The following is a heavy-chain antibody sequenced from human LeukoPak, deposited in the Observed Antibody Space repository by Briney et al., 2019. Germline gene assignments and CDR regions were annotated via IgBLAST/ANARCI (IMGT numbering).Heavy chain of an antibody. CDR3: ARETDSMVDY. J-gene: IGHJ4*02. CDR2: ISVYNGNT. Sequence: ASVKVSCKASGFTFTSYVISWVGQAPGQGLEWMGWISVYNGNTNYAQKLQGRVTMTTDTSTSTAYMELRSLRSDDTAVYYCARETDSMVDYWGQGTLVTVSS. CDR1: GFTFTSYV. V-gene: IGHV1-18*04. D-gene: IGHD3-22*01.